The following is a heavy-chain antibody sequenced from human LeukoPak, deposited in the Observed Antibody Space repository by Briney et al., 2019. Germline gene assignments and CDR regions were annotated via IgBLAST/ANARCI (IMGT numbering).Heavy chain of an antibody. J-gene: IGHJ4*02. V-gene: IGHV3-48*01. CDR1: GFTFGTNS. CDR2: ISSGGSTI. CDR3: ARDGGGYSYGVAY. D-gene: IGHD5-18*01. Sequence: GGSLRLSCAGSGFTFGTNSMSWDRQAPGKGLEWISYISSGGSTIYYADSVKGRFTISRDNAKNSLYLQMNSLRAEDTAVYYCARDGGGYSYGVAYWGQGTLVTVSS.